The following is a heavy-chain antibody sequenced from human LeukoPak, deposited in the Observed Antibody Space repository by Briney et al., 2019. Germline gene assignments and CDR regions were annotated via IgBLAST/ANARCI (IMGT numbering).Heavy chain of an antibody. V-gene: IGHV1-2*06. J-gene: IGHJ4*02. CDR3: ATDRRWRTSGYYLYYFEY. CDR2: INPNSGGT. Sequence: ASVTVSCKASGYTFTDYYVHWVRQAPGQGLEWMGRINPNSGGTDFAQKFQGRVTMTRDTSISTAYMDLSRLTSDDTAVYYCATDRRWRTSGYYLYYFEYWGQGTLVTYSS. CDR1: GYTFTDYY. D-gene: IGHD3-3*01.